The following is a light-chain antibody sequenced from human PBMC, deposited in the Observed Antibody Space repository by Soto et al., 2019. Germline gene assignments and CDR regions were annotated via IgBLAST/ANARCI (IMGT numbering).Light chain of an antibody. CDR3: QQYKSWPIT. V-gene: IGKV3-15*01. CDR1: QSVSSN. J-gene: IGKJ2*01. CDR2: GTS. Sequence: EVVMTQSPATLSVSPGERATLSCRASQSVSSNLAWYQQKPGQAPRLLIYGTSTRATGVPARFSGSGSGTEFTFTISSLQSEDFAAYYCQQYKSWPITFGQGTKVEIK.